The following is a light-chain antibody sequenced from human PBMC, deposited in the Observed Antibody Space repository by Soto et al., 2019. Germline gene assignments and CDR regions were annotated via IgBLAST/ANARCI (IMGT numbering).Light chain of an antibody. CDR3: QQSVT. J-gene: IGKJ1*01. Sequence: DIQMTQSPSTLSASVGDRVTITCRASQSISSWLAWYQQKPGKAPKLLIYDASSLESGVPSRFSGSGSGTEFTLTISSLQPDDFATYYCQQSVTFGQGTRWIS. V-gene: IGKV1-5*01. CDR2: DAS. CDR1: QSISSW.